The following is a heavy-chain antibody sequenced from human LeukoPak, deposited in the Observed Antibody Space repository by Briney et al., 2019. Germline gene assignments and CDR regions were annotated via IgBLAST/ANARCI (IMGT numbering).Heavy chain of an antibody. D-gene: IGHD3-22*01. CDR3: ARANPSDSSGYQTSFDY. CDR2: IKQDGSEK. J-gene: IGHJ4*02. Sequence: QTGGSLRLSCAASGFTFSSYWMSWVRQAPGKGLEWVANIKQDGSEKYYVDSVKGRFTISRDNTKNSLYLQMNSLRAEDTALYYCARANPSDSSGYQTSFDYWGQGTLVTVSS. CDR1: GFTFSSYW. V-gene: IGHV3-7*03.